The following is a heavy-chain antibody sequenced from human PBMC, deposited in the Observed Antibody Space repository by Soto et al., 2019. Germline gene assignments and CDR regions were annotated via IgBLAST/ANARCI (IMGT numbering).Heavy chain of an antibody. V-gene: IGHV4-39*01. D-gene: IGHD2-8*02. CDR3: ATTRVLAVGGSFDY. CDR2: FSDGNT. J-gene: IGHJ4*02. CDR1: GGSITCRSSC. Sequence: XETLSLTCXXSGGSITCRSSCWAWIRQXXGKGLEWVATFSDGNTYQNPSLRSRITIAVDTSKNQFSLKLNSVAAADTAFYYCATTRVLAVGGSFDYWGQGMLVTVS.